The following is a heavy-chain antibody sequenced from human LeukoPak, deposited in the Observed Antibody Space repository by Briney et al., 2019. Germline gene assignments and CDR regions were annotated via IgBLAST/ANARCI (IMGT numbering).Heavy chain of an antibody. V-gene: IGHV1-18*01. CDR1: GYTFANYD. CDR3: ARAYGSSSSPDY. J-gene: IGHJ4*02. Sequence: ASVKVSCKASGYTFANYDIIWVRQAPGQGLEWLGWISAYIGDTKYVQKFQGRVTMTTDTSPSTAYMELRSPRSDDTAVYYCARAYGSSSSPDYWGQGTLVTVSS. CDR2: ISAYIGDT. D-gene: IGHD6-6*01.